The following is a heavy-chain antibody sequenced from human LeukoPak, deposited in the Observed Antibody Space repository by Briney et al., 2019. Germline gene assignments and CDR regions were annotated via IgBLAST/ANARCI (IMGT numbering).Heavy chain of an antibody. V-gene: IGHV4-4*02. J-gene: IGHJ2*01. CDR3: ARGLITMVRGKDFDL. CDR2: IYHSGST. CDR1: GGSISSGNW. Sequence: AGTLSLTCAVSGGSISSGNWWSWVRQPPGKGLEWIGEIYHSGSTNYNPSLKSRVTISVDKSKNQFSLKLSSVTAADTAVYYCARGLITMVRGKDFDLWGRGTLVTVSS. D-gene: IGHD3-10*01.